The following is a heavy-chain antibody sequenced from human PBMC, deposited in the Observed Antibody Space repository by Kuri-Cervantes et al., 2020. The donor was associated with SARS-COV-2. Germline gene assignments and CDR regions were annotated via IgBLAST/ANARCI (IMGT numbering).Heavy chain of an antibody. CDR3: ARAYCGGDCEFDY. D-gene: IGHD2-21*02. CDR2: IYSGGST. Sequence: GESLKISCAASGFTVSSNYMSWVRQAPGKGLEWVSVIYSGGSTYYADSVKGRFTISRDSSENTLYLQMNSLRAEDTAVYYCARAYCGGDCEFDYWGQGTLVTVSS. V-gene: IGHV3-53*01. J-gene: IGHJ4*02. CDR1: GFTVSSNY.